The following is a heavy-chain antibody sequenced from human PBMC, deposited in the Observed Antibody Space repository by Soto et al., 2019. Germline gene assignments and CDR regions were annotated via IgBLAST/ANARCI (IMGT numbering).Heavy chain of an antibody. J-gene: IGHJ5*02. CDR3: ARGSSIYSTNLYLWFDP. D-gene: IGHD3-16*01. V-gene: IGHV4-34*01. CDR2: INHRGST. CDR1: GGSFSGNY. Sequence: SETLSLTGAVSGGSFSGNYWSWIRQSPGKGLEWIGEINHRGSTNYNPSLESRVTISIDTSEKQFSLRLRSVTAADTAVYYCARGSSIYSTNLYLWFDPWGQGTLVTVSS.